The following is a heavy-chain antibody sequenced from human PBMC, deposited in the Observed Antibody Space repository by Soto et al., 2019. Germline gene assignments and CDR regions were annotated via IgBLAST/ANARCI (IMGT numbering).Heavy chain of an antibody. D-gene: IGHD1-26*01. V-gene: IGHV4-39*01. Sequence: SETLALTSTVSGTSISVHSYYWTCTRQPPGKRLEWIGSSYYSGTTYFNTSLKSRATISVDTSNNQFSLRLTSETAANTAIYHWTRRYNGNDNYFDPWGPGALVTVSS. CDR1: GTSISVHSYY. CDR2: SYYSGTT. CDR3: TRRYNGNDNYFDP. J-gene: IGHJ5*02.